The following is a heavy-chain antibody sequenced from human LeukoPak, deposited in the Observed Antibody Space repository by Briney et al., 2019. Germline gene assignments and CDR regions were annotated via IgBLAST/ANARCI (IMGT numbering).Heavy chain of an antibody. CDR3: ARPRVAGSLDY. Sequence: ASVKVSCKASGYTFTSYGISWVRQAPGQGLEWMGWISGYNAKTNYAQKFQGRVTMTIDTSTSTVYMELRSLRSDDTAVYYCARPRVAGSLDYWGQGTLVTVSS. J-gene: IGHJ4*02. CDR2: ISGYNAKT. CDR1: GYTFTSYG. D-gene: IGHD6-19*01. V-gene: IGHV1-18*01.